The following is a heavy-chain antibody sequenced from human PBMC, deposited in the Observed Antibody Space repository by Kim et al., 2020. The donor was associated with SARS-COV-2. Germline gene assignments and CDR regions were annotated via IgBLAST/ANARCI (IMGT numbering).Heavy chain of an antibody. V-gene: IGHV1-8*01. CDR2: MNPNSGNT. Sequence: ASVKVSCKASGYTFTSYDINWVRQATGQGLEWMGWMNPNSGNTGYAQKFQGRVTMTRNTSISTAYMELSSLRSEDTAVYYCARGQDGDYGGDYYYGMDVWGQGTTVTVSS. J-gene: IGHJ6*02. CDR3: ARGQDGDYGGDYYYGMDV. D-gene: IGHD4-17*01. CDR1: GYTFTSYD.